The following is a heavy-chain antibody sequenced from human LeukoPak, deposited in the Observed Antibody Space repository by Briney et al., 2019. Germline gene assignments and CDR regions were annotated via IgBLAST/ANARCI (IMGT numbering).Heavy chain of an antibody. CDR2: IGARADTS. CDR1: GFTFSIYA. V-gene: IGHV3-23*01. D-gene: IGHD1-26*01. CDR3: VKGDKGTFDY. Sequence: GGSLRVSCAASGFTFSIYAMTWVRQAPGKGLEWVSAIGARADTSDYADAVKGRFIISRDNSKNTLYLQMNSLRAEDTAVYYCVKGDKGTFDYWGRGTLVTVSS. J-gene: IGHJ4*02.